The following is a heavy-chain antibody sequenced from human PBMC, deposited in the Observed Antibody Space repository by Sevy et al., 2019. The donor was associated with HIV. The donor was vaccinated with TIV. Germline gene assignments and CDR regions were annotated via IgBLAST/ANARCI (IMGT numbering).Heavy chain of an antibody. V-gene: IGHV1-18*04. CDR3: AGDPPYYDFWSGYYTGVGPYYYYYMDV. Sequence: ASVKVSCKASGYTFTSYGISWVRQAPGQGLEWMGWISAYNGNTNYAQKLQGRVTMTTDTSTSTADVELRSLRSDETAVYYGAGDPPYYDFWSGYYTGVGPYYYYYMDVWGKGTTVTVSS. CDR2: ISAYNGNT. D-gene: IGHD3-3*01. CDR1: GYTFTSYG. J-gene: IGHJ6*03.